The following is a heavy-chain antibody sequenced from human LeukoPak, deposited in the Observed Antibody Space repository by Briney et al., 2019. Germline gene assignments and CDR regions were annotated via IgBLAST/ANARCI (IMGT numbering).Heavy chain of an antibody. CDR3: ARDNELAAAGTFDY. J-gene: IGHJ4*02. CDR1: GFTFSSYY. Sequence: GGSLRLSCAASGFTFSSYYMNWVRQAPGKGLEWVSSISSSSSYKYYADSVKGRFTISRDNAKTSLHLQMNSLRAEDTAVYYCARDNELAAAGTFDYWGQGTLVTVSS. D-gene: IGHD6-13*01. CDR2: ISSSSSYK. V-gene: IGHV3-21*01.